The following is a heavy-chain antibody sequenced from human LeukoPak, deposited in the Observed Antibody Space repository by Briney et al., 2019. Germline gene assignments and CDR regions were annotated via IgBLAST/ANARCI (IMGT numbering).Heavy chain of an antibody. J-gene: IGHJ3*02. CDR3: ARHVVAARDAFDI. CDR2: MYNSGNT. Sequence: SETLSLTCTVSGGSISSYYWSWIRQPPGKGLEWIGYMYNSGNTNYNPSLKSRVTISADTSKNEFSLKLTSVTAADTAVYCCARHVVAARDAFDIWGQGTMVTVSS. CDR1: GGSISSYY. D-gene: IGHD6-25*01. V-gene: IGHV4-59*08.